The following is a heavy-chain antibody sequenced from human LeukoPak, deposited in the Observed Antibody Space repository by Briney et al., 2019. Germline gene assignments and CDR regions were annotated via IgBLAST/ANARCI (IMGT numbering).Heavy chain of an antibody. Sequence: PGGSLTLSCAASGFTFSTYWKSWVRHAPGTGLEWVANIKKDGSEKYYVDSVKGRFTISRENAKNSLYLQMNSLRAEDTAMYYCARDSAGNDYWGQGTLVTVSS. CDR3: ARDSAGNDY. CDR1: GFTFSTYW. J-gene: IGHJ4*02. V-gene: IGHV3-7*01. D-gene: IGHD6-13*01. CDR2: IKKDGSEK.